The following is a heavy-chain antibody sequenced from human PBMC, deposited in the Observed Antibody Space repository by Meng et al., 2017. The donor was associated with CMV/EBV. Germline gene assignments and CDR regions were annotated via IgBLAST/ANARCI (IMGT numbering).Heavy chain of an antibody. V-gene: IGHV1-2*02. Sequence: VKVSCKASGYTFTGYYMHWVRQAPGQGLEWMGWINPNSGGTNYAQKFQGRVTMTRDTSISTAYMELSRLRSDDTAVYYCARHSEEFYDYVWGSYRVLGIFDYWGQGTLVTVSS. CDR1: GYTFTGYY. J-gene: IGHJ4*02. D-gene: IGHD3-16*02. CDR2: INPNSGGT. CDR3: ARHSEEFYDYVWGSYRVLGIFDY.